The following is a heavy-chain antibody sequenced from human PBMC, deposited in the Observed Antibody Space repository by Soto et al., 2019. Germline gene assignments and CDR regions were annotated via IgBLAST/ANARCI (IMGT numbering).Heavy chain of an antibody. CDR3: ARDKAPGGDGSGSHLITAYGMDD. CDR2: INAGNGNT. J-gene: IGHJ6*02. Sequence: ASVKVSCKASGYTFTSYAMHWVRQAPGQRLEWMGWINAGNGNTKYSQKFQGRVTITRDTSASTAYMELSSLRSEDTAVYYCARDKAPGGDGSGSHLITAYGMDDWGQGTTVTVSS. CDR1: GYTFTSYA. D-gene: IGHD3-10*01. V-gene: IGHV1-3*01.